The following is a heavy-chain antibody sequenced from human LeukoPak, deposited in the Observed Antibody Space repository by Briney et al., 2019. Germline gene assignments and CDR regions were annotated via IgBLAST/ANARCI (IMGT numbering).Heavy chain of an antibody. CDR3: ARAGGSGYPDY. Sequence: SETLSLTCGVYGGSFSNYYWTWIRQSPGMGLEWIGEIIHTGRTNYNPSLTSRVSISVDTSKNQFSLKLSSVTAADTAVYYCARAGGSGYPDYWGQGTLVTVSS. D-gene: IGHD3-3*01. CDR2: IIHTGRT. V-gene: IGHV4-34*12. CDR1: GGSFSNYY. J-gene: IGHJ4*02.